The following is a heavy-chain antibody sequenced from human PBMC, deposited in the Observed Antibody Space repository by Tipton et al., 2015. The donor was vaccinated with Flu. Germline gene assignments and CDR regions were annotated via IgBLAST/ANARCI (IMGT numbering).Heavy chain of an antibody. Sequence: TLSLTCTVSGGSVSSGFYYWSWIRQPPGKALEWIGYIYYSGTTNYNPSLKSRVTISVDTSKTQLSLKLSSVTAADTAVYYCARDREDGDYSDYWGQGTLVTVSS. CDR1: GGSVSSGFYY. CDR3: ARDREDGDYSDY. J-gene: IGHJ4*02. D-gene: IGHD4-17*01. CDR2: IYYSGTT. V-gene: IGHV4-61*01.